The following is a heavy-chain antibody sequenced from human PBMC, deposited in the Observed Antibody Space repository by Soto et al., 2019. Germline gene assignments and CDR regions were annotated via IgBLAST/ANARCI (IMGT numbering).Heavy chain of an antibody. CDR1: GYTFTSYA. V-gene: IGHV1-3*01. CDR3: ARETRLGKVANAFDI. D-gene: IGHD5-12*01. J-gene: IGHJ3*02. CDR2: INAGNGNT. Sequence: ASVKVSCKASGYTFTSYAMHWVRQAPGQRLEWMGWINAGNGNTKYSQKFQGRVTITRDTSASTAYMELSSLRSEDTAVYYCARETRLGKVANAFDIWGQGTMVTVSS.